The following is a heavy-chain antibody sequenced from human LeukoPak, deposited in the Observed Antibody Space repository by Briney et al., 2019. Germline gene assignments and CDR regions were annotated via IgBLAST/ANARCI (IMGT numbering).Heavy chain of an antibody. CDR3: ARCDSRGSWYVDSYFDY. Sequence: PGGSLRLSCAASGFTFSSYWMSWVRQAPGKGLEWVANIKQDGSEKYYVDSVKGRFTISRDNAKNSLYLQMNSLRAEDTAVYYCARCDSRGSWYVDSYFDYWGQGTLVTASS. D-gene: IGHD6-13*01. CDR2: IKQDGSEK. CDR1: GFTFSSYW. V-gene: IGHV3-7*01. J-gene: IGHJ4*02.